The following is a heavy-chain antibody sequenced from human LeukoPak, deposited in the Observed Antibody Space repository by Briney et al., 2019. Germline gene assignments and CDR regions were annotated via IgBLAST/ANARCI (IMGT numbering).Heavy chain of an antibody. Sequence: PGGSLRLSCAASGFTFSSYWMHWVRQAPGKGRVWVARINSDGSSISFADSVKGRFTLSRDNAKNTLYLQMNSLRAEDTALYYCARGIRDYGDYGADYWGQGTLVTVSS. CDR1: GFTFSSYW. J-gene: IGHJ4*02. V-gene: IGHV3-74*01. CDR3: ARGIRDYGDYGADY. CDR2: INSDGSSI. D-gene: IGHD4-17*01.